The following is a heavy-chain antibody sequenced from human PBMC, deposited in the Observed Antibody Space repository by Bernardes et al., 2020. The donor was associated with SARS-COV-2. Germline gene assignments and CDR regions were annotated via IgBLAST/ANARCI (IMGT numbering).Heavy chain of an antibody. J-gene: IGHJ5*02. V-gene: IGHV4-34*01. CDR1: GGSFSGHY. CDR3: VIMVRGVDL. Sequence: SETLTLTCGVFGGSFSGHYGNWIRQSPGQGLEWIGDTDESGGTHYNPSLESRVSILVDRSTNTFSLRLNSVTAADTALYYCVIMVRGVDLWGQGSLVTVSS. D-gene: IGHD3-10*01. CDR2: TDESGGT.